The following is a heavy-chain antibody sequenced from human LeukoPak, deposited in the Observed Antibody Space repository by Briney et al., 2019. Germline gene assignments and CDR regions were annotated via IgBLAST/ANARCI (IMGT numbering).Heavy chain of an antibody. CDR1: GFTVSSNY. Sequence: PGGSLRLSCAASGFTVSSNYMSWVRQAPGKGLEWVSVIYSGGSTYYADSVKGRFTISRDNSKNTLYLQMNSLGAEDTAVYYCARAYYEAWFDPWGQGTLVTVSS. CDR2: IYSGGST. V-gene: IGHV3-66*01. J-gene: IGHJ5*02. CDR3: ARAYYEAWFDP. D-gene: IGHD3-22*01.